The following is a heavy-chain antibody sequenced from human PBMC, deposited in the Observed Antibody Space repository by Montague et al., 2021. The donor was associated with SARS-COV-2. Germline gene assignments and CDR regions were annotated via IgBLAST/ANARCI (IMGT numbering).Heavy chain of an antibody. CDR3: ARDSGYYDSSGYSYDAFDI. D-gene: IGHD3-22*01. CDR2: NYHTGST. V-gene: IGHV4-31*03. Sequence: TLSLTCTVSGGSISSGGYYWSWIRQHPGKGLEWIGYNYHTGSTNYNPSLKSRVTISKETSKNHFSLNLSSVTAAASAVYYCARDSGYYDSSGYSYDAFDIWGQGTKVTVSS. J-gene: IGHJ3*02. CDR1: GGSISSGGYY.